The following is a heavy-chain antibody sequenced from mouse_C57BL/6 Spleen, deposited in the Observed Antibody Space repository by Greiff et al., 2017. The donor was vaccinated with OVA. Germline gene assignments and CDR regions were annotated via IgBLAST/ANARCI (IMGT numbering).Heavy chain of an antibody. CDR3: ARGCNHDSYAMDY. D-gene: IGHD2-1*01. Sequence: VQLQQSGPVLVKPGPSVKISCKASGFTFTDDYMHWVKQSHGKSLEWIGLVYPYNGGTTYNQKFKGKATLTVDTSSSTAYMGLNSLTSEDSAVYYCARGCNHDSYAMDYWGQGTSVTVTS. J-gene: IGHJ4*01. CDR2: VYPYNGGT. V-gene: IGHV1-36*01. CDR1: GFTFTDDY.